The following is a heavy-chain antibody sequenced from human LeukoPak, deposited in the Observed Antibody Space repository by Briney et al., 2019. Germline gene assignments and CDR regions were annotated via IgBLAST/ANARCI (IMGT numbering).Heavy chain of an antibody. V-gene: IGHV3-30*18. CDR1: GFTFSSYG. CDR2: ISYDGSNK. D-gene: IGHD3-10*01. J-gene: IGHJ5*02. CDR3: AKDRDYGSGSYSWFDP. Sequence: PGGSLRPSCAASGFTFSSYGMHWVRQAPGKGLEWVAVISYDGSNKYYADSVKGRFTISRDNSKNTLYLQMNSLRAEDTAVYYCAKDRDYGSGSYSWFDPWGQGTLVTVSS.